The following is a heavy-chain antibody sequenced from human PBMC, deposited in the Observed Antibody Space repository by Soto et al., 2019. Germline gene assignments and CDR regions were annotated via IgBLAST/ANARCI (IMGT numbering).Heavy chain of an antibody. CDR3: ARHGVGDILTGEPDY. D-gene: IGHD3-9*01. J-gene: IGHJ4*02. Sequence: EVQLVQSGAEVKKPGESLKISCKGSGYSFTSYWICLVRQMPGKGLEWRGSIYPGDSDTRYSASFQGQVTISADKSIRTAYLQWRSMKASATAMYDYARHGVGDILTGEPDYWGQGTLVTVSS. V-gene: IGHV5-51*01. CDR1: GYSFTSYW. CDR2: IYPGDSDT.